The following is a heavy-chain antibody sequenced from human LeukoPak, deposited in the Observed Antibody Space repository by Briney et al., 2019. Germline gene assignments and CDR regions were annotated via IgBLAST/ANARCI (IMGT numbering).Heavy chain of an antibody. CDR3: ARGRKKTLTTPASVWFDP. CDR1: GGSFSGYY. D-gene: IGHD4-11*01. V-gene: IGHV4-34*01. CDR2: INHSGST. Sequence: SETLSLTWAVYGGSFSGYYWSWIRQPPGKGLEWIGEINHSGSTNYNPSLKSRVTISVDTSKNQFSLKLISVTAADTAVYYCARGRKKTLTTPASVWFDPWGQGTLVTVSS. J-gene: IGHJ5*02.